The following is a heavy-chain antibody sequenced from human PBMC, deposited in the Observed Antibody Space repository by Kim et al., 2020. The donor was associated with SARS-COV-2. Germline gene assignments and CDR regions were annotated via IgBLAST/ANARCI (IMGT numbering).Heavy chain of an antibody. Sequence: YNTSRKSRVTISVDPSKNQCSLELSSVTAADTALYYCARSSTSGNRYFDYWGQGALVTVSS. D-gene: IGHD2-2*01. V-gene: IGHV4-59*01. J-gene: IGHJ4*02. CDR3: ARSSTSGNRYFDY.